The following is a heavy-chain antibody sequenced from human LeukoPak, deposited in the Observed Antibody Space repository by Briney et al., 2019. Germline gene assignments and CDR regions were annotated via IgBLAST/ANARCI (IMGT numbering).Heavy chain of an antibody. CDR1: GGSISSYY. D-gene: IGHD3-3*01. Sequence: SETLSLTCTVSGGSISSYYWSWIRQPPGKGLEWIGYIYYSGSTNYNPSLKSRVTISVDTSKNQFSLKLSSVTAADTTVYYCARGNGYYDFWYFDYWGQGTLATVSS. CDR3: ARGNGYYDFWYFDY. V-gene: IGHV4-59*01. CDR2: IYYSGST. J-gene: IGHJ4*02.